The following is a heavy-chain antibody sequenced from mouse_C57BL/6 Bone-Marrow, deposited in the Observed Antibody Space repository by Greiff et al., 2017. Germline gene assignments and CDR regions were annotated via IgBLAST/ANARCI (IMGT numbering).Heavy chain of an antibody. D-gene: IGHD2-4*01. J-gene: IGHJ2*01. CDR3: ARVIYYDYDDYFDY. V-gene: IGHV1-81*01. CDR1: GYTFTSYG. Sequence: VQLQESGAELARPGASVKLSCKASGYTFTSYGISWVKQRTGQGLEWIGEIYPRSGNTYYNEKFKGKATLTADKSSSTAYMELRSLTSEDSAVYFCARVIYYDYDDYFDYWGQGTTLTVSS. CDR2: IYPRSGNT.